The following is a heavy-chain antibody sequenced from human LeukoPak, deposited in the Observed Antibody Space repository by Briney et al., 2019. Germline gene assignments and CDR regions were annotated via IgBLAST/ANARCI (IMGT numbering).Heavy chain of an antibody. CDR2: ISASGGST. J-gene: IGHJ4*02. D-gene: IGHD2-15*01. CDR3: ATTYCSGGSCYFSRPWSKEYYFDY. V-gene: IGHV3-23*01. Sequence: GGSLRLSCAASGYTFSSYGMSWVRQAPGKGLEWVSGISASGGSTYHADSVKGRFTISRDNSKNTLYLQMNSLRAEDTAVYYCATTYCSGGSCYFSRPWSKEYYFDYWGQGTLVTVSS. CDR1: GYTFSSYG.